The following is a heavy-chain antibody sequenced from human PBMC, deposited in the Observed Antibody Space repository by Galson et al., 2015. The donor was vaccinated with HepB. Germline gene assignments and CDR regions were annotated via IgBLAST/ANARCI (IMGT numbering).Heavy chain of an antibody. Sequence: SLRLSCAASGFTFSSYWMSWVRQAPGKGLEWVANIKQDGSEKYYVDSVKGRFTISRDNAKNSLYLQMNSLRAEDTAVYYCARYYHILTGSTHFDYWGQGTLVTVSS. CDR3: ARYYHILTGSTHFDY. CDR2: IKQDGSEK. CDR1: GFTFSSYW. J-gene: IGHJ4*02. D-gene: IGHD3-9*01. V-gene: IGHV3-7*03.